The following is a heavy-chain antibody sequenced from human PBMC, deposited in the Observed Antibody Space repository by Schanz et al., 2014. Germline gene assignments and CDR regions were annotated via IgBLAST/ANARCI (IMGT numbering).Heavy chain of an antibody. Sequence: EAQLLESGGNLVQPGGSLRVSCVGSGFTFRSYPMTWVRQAPGKGLEWVAGISGAGGSTYYVDSVKGRFTISRDNSRNTMYLQMTGLRAEDTAVYYCAKDFTGSGIFFNSWGQGTLVSVSS. CDR3: AKDFTGSGIFFNS. V-gene: IGHV3-23*01. D-gene: IGHD3-10*01. CDR1: GFTFRSYP. CDR2: ISGAGGST. J-gene: IGHJ5*01.